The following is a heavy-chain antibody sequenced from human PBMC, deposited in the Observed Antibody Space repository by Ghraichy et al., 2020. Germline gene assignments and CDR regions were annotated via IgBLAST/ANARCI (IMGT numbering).Heavy chain of an antibody. CDR1: GFTFSSYS. J-gene: IGHJ6*02. CDR3: ARGSPGPAMVSYYGMDV. Sequence: GGSLRLSCAASGFTFSSYSINWVRQAPGKGLEWVSSISSSSNNIYYADSVKGRFTISRDNANNSLYLHMNRLRAEDTAVYFCARGSPGPAMVSYYGMDVWGQGTTVTVSS. CDR2: ISSSSNNI. V-gene: IGHV3-21*01. D-gene: IGHD5-18*01.